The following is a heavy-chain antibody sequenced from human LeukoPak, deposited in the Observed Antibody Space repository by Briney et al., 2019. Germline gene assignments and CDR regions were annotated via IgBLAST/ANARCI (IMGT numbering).Heavy chain of an antibody. CDR2: INHSGST. J-gene: IGHJ4*02. CDR3: ARGTVAGLLNGY. Sequence: SETLSLTCTVSGGSISSYYWSWIRQPPGKGLEWIGEINHSGSTNYNPSLKSRVTISVDTSKNQFSLKLSSVTAADTAVYYCARGTVAGLLNGYWGQGTLVTVSS. V-gene: IGHV4-34*01. D-gene: IGHD6-19*01. CDR1: GGSISSYY.